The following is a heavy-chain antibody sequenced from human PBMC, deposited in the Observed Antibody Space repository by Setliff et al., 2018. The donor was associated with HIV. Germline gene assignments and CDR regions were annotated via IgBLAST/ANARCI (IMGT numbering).Heavy chain of an antibody. D-gene: IGHD3-16*02. J-gene: IGHJ4*01. V-gene: IGHV2-5*02. Sequence: PPQTLTLTCTVSGFSLGSSGVGVGWVRQPPGEGLEWLALIYWDDDVRYNPSLKSRLTITKDTSRNQVDLTVSNLDPVDTATYFCVHVSFYREVYFDAWGQGILVTVSS. CDR1: GFSLGSSGVG. CDR2: IYWDDDV. CDR3: VHVSFYREVYFDA.